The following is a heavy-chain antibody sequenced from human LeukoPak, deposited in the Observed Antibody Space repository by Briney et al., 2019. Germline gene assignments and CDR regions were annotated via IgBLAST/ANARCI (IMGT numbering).Heavy chain of an antibody. CDR3: ARAPSSAWYGTDY. Sequence: GGSLRLSCAGSGFTFSSHGMDWVRQAPGKGLVWVSRISSDGSTTNYADSVKGRFTISRDNAKNTLYLQMNSLSAEDTAVYYCARAPSSAWYGTDYWGQGPLVTVSS. CDR1: GFTFSSHG. CDR2: ISSDGSTT. D-gene: IGHD6-19*01. J-gene: IGHJ4*02. V-gene: IGHV3-74*01.